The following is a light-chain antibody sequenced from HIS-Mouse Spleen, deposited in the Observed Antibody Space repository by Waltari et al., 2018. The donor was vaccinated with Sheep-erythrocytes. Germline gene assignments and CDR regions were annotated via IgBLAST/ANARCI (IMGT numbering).Light chain of an antibody. CDR2: WAY. V-gene: IGKV4-1*01. CDR1: QSVLYSSNNKNY. CDR3: QQYYSTPLT. J-gene: IGKJ4*01. Sequence: DIVMTQSPDSLAVSLGERATINCKSSQSVLYSSNNKNYLAWYQQKPGQPPKLLIYWAYTRESGVHDRFSGSGSGTDFTLTISSLQAEDVAVYYCQQYYSTPLTFGGGTKVEIK.